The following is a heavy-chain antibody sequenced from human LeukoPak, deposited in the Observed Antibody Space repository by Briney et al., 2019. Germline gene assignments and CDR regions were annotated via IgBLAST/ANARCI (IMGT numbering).Heavy chain of an antibody. CDR3: ASGGVGRGYSYGYDYYYGMDV. Sequence: SETLSLTCTVSGGSISSGGYYWSWIRQHPGKGLEWIGYIYYSGSTYYNPSLKSRVTISVDTSKNQFSLKLSSVTAADTAVYYCASGGVGRGYSYGYDYYYGMDVWGQGTTVTVSS. CDR1: GGSISSGGYY. J-gene: IGHJ6*02. CDR2: IYYSGST. V-gene: IGHV4-31*03. D-gene: IGHD5-18*01.